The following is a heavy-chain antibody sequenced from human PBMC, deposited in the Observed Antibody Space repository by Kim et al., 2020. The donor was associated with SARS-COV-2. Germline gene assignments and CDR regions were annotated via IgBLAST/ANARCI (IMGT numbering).Heavy chain of an antibody. CDR1: GGTFSSYA. J-gene: IGHJ4*02. CDR3: ARPPLNPYCSGGSCYYYFDY. CDR2: IIPIFGTA. Sequence: SVKVSCKASGGTFSSYAISWVRQAPGQGLEWMGGIIPIFGTANYAQKFQGRVTITADESTSTAYMELSSLRSEDTAVYYCARPPLNPYCSGGSCYYYFDYWGQGTLVTVSS. V-gene: IGHV1-69*13. D-gene: IGHD2-15*01.